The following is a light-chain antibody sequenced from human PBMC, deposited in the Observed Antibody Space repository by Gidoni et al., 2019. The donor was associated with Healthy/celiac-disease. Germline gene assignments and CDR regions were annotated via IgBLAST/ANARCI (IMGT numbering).Light chain of an antibody. CDR2: DAS. Sequence: EIVLTQSPATLSLSPGERATLACRASQSVSSYLAWSQQKPGQAPRLLIYDASNRATGIPARFSGSGSGTYFTLTISRLEPEDFAVYDCQQRSNWPLTFGGGTKVEIK. CDR1: QSVSSY. CDR3: QQRSNWPLT. J-gene: IGKJ4*01. V-gene: IGKV3-11*01.